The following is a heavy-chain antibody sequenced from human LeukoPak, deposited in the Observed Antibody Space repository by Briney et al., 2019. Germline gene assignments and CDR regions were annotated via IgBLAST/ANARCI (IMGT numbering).Heavy chain of an antibody. V-gene: IGHV3-33*01. Sequence: GGSLRLSCAASGFTFSSYGMHWVRQAPGKGLEWVAVIWYDGSNKYYADSVKGRFTISRDNSKNTLYLQMNSLRAEDTAVYYCARDSSSWMMFDLWGRGTLVTVSS. CDR1: GFTFSSYG. CDR2: IWYDGSNK. J-gene: IGHJ2*01. CDR3: ARDSSSWMMFDL. D-gene: IGHD6-13*01.